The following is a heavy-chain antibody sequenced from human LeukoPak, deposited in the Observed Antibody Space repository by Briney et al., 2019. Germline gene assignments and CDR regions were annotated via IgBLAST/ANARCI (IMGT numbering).Heavy chain of an antibody. V-gene: IGHV3-48*01. CDR3: AGDTVTTSWINWFDP. D-gene: IGHD4-17*01. J-gene: IGHJ5*02. Sequence: GGSLRLSCAASGFTSSSYSMNWVRQAPGKGLEWVSYISSSSSTIYYADSVKGRFTISRDNAKNSLYLQMNSLRAEDTAVYYCAGDTVTTSWINWFDPWGQGTLVTVSS. CDR2: ISSSSSTI. CDR1: GFTSSSYS.